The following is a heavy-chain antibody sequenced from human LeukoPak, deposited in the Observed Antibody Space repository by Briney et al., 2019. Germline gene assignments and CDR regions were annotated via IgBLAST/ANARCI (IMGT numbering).Heavy chain of an antibody. CDR3: ARGYSGYDHADY. Sequence: GASVKVSCKASGYTFTSYYMHWVRQAPGQGLEWMGIINPSGGSTSYAQKFQGRVTMTTDTSTSTAYMELRSLRSDDTAVYYCARGYSGYDHADYWGQGTLVTVSS. CDR1: GYTFTSYY. CDR2: INPSGGST. V-gene: IGHV1-46*01. J-gene: IGHJ4*02. D-gene: IGHD5-12*01.